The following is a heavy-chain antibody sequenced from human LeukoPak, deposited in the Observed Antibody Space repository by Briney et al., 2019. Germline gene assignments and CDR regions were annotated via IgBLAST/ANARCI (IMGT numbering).Heavy chain of an antibody. D-gene: IGHD3-10*01. CDR2: ISGSAGST. J-gene: IGHJ5*02. CDR1: GFTFSSYA. Sequence: GGSLRLSCAASGFTFSSYAMSWVRQAPGKGLEWVSAISGSAGSTYYADSVKGRFTISRDNSKNTLYLQMNSLRAEDTAVYYCAKEPLYYYGSGGNWFDPWGQGTLVTVSS. V-gene: IGHV3-23*01. CDR3: AKEPLYYYGSGGNWFDP.